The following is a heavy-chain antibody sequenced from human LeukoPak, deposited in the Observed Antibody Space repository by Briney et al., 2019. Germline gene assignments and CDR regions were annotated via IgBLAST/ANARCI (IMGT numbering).Heavy chain of an antibody. Sequence: PGESLRLSCAASGFSVRSNYMNWVRQAPGKGLEWVSVVYSSGSTFYADSVKDRFTISRDNSKNTLDLQMNSLRAEDTAVYYCARGNYDILTGYLYYDYWGQGTLVTVSS. CDR1: GFSVRSNY. D-gene: IGHD3-9*01. J-gene: IGHJ4*02. V-gene: IGHV3-53*01. CDR3: ARGNYDILTGYLYYDY. CDR2: VYSSGST.